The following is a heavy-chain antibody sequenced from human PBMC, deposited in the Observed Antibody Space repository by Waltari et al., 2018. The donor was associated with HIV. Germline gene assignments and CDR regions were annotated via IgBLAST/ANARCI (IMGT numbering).Heavy chain of an antibody. V-gene: IGHV4-39*02. CDR3: ARLYWSYFERYFDY. CDR2: VDYTGNS. CDR1: GGSVRSNSYY. D-gene: IGHD3-10*01. J-gene: IGHJ4*02. Sequence: QWQLQESGPGLVRPSETLSLICTVSGGSVRSNSYYWGWVRQPPHKGREWIGSVDYTGNSNYSPSLKSRVTISVDTSKNHFSLQMRSVTASDAAVYYCARLYWSYFERYFDYWGQGALVTVSS.